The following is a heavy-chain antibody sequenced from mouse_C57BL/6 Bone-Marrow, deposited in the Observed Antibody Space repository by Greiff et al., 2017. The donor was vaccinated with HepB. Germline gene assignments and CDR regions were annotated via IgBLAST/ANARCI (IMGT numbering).Heavy chain of an antibody. CDR2: IDPSDSYT. CDR3: ARPHYYGGGPAWFAY. V-gene: IGHV1-69*01. D-gene: IGHD1-1*02. J-gene: IGHJ3*01. Sequence: QVQLQQPGAELVMPGASVKLSCKASGYTFTSYWMHWVTQRPGQGLEWIGEIDPSDSYTNYNQKFKDKSTLTVDKSSSTAYMQLSSLTSEDSAVYYCARPHYYGGGPAWFAYWGRGTLVTVSA. CDR1: GYTFTSYW.